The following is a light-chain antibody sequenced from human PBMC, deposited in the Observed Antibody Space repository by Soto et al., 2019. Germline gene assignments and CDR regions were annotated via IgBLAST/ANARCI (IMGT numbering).Light chain of an antibody. CDR1: SSDVGGYNY. CDR2: EVN. Sequence: QSALTQPRSVSGSPGQSVTISCTGTSSDVGGYNYVSWYQQYPGKAPKLIIYEVNNRPSGVSGRFSGSKSDTTAYLTISGLQAEDEADYYCSSYSDSDTKVFGSGTQLTVL. V-gene: IGLV2-11*01. CDR3: SSYSDSDTKV. J-gene: IGLJ7*01.